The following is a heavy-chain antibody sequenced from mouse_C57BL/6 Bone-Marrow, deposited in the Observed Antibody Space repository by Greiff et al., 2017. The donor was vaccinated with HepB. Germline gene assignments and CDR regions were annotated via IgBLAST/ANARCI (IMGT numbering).Heavy chain of an antibody. D-gene: IGHD2-3*01. CDR3: ARIYDGYYGYAMDY. Sequence: EVNVVESGGDLVKPGGSLKLSCAASGFTFSSYGMSWVRQTPDKRLEWVATISSGGSYTYYPDSVKGRFTISRDNAKNTLYLQMSSLKSEDTAMYYCARIYDGYYGYAMDYWGQGTSVTVSS. V-gene: IGHV5-6*01. CDR2: ISSGGSYT. CDR1: GFTFSSYG. J-gene: IGHJ4*01.